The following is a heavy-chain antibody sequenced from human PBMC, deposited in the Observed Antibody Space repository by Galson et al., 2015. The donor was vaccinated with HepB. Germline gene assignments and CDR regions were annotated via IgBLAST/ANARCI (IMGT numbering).Heavy chain of an antibody. J-gene: IGHJ4*02. CDR2: ISWDGGPT. V-gene: IGHV3-43D*03. D-gene: IGHD4-23*01. Sequence: SLRLSCAASGFTFDDYVMHWVRQAPGKGLEWISLISWDGGPTYYADSVKGRFTVSRDNSKNTLFLQMNSLRAEDTAVYYCAKEAEGPEGGNGIDSWGQGTLVTVSS. CDR1: GFTFDDYV. CDR3: AKEAEGPEGGNGIDS.